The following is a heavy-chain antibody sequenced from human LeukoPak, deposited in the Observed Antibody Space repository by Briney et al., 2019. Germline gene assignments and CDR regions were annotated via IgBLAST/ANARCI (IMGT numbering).Heavy chain of an antibody. Sequence: ASVKVSCKASGYTFTSYGISWVRQAPGQGLEWMGWISAYNGNTNYAQKLQGRVTMTTDTSTSTAYMELRSLRSDDTAVYYCARHPNYQQLWSSWFDPWGQGTLVTVSS. CDR1: GYTFTSYG. D-gene: IGHD2-2*01. V-gene: IGHV1-18*01. CDR2: ISAYNGNT. J-gene: IGHJ5*02. CDR3: ARHPNYQQLWSSWFDP.